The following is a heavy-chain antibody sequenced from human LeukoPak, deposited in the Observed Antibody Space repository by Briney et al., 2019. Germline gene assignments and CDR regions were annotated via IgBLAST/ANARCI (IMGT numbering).Heavy chain of an antibody. CDR3: AKASYSKGAY. CDR2: IKNDGTVK. J-gene: IGHJ4*02. D-gene: IGHD5-18*01. CDR1: GFTFSYHW. Sequence: SGGYLTLYCAASGFTFSYHWMTWVRQAPGKGLEWVANIKNDGTVKDYVDSVKGRFTISRDNAKNSLYLQMNSLRAEDTGVYYCAKASYSKGAYWGQGVLVTVSS. V-gene: IGHV3-7*01.